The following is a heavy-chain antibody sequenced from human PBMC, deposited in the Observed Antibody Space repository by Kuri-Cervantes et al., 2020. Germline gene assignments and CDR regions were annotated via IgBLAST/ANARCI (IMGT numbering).Heavy chain of an antibody. D-gene: IGHD1-1*01. CDR2: ISGSGGST. CDR3: AREVPRELECDY. V-gene: IGHV3-23*01. Sequence: GESPKISCAASGFTFSSYAMSWVRQAPGKGLEWVSAISGSGGSTYYADSVKGRFTISRDNSKNTLYLQLSSLRAEDTAVYYCAREVPRELECDYWGQGTLVTVSS. J-gene: IGHJ4*02. CDR1: GFTFSSYA.